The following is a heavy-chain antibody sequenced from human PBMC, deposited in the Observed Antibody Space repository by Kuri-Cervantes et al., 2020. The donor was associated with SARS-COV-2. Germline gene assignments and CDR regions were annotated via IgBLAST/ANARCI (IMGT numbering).Heavy chain of an antibody. J-gene: IGHJ4*02. V-gene: IGHV3-23*01. CDR3: AQGSGYRFDS. Sequence: GRSLRPAWADSGFTFSSHAMSWVRQAPGKGLEWVSAISGSGGSTYYADSVKGRFAISRDNSKDTVYLEMNFLRVEDTSVYYCAQGSGYRFDSWGRGTLVTVSS. D-gene: IGHD6-13*01. CDR2: ISGSGGST. CDR1: GFTFSSHA.